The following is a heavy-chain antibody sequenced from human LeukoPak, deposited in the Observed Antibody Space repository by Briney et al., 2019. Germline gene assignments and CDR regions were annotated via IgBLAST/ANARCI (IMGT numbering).Heavy chain of an antibody. D-gene: IGHD1-1*01. CDR3: AGVPWNDP. CDR1: GFTFSSYC. CDR2: ISGSGGST. V-gene: IGHV3-23*01. Sequence: GGSLRLFCEASGFTFSSYCMSWVPQAPGKGLEWVSAISGSGGSTYYADSVKGRFTISRDNSKNTLFLQMNSLRAEDTAVYYCAGVPWNDPWGQGTLVTVSS. J-gene: IGHJ5*02.